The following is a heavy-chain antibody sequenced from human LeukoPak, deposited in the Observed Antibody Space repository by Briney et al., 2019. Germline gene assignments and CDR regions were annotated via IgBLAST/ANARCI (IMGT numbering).Heavy chain of an antibody. CDR3: ARDRYYYDSSGYWGQINYYYYYGMDV. CDR1: GFTFSGYA. V-gene: IGHV3-30-3*01. Sequence: GGSLRLSCAASGFTFSGYAMHWVRQAPGKGLEWVAVISYDGSNKTYADSVKGRFTISRDNSKNTLYLLMNSLRAEDTAVYFCARDRYYYDSSGYWGQINYYYYYGMDVWGQGTTVTVSS. CDR2: ISYDGSNK. D-gene: IGHD3-22*01. J-gene: IGHJ6*02.